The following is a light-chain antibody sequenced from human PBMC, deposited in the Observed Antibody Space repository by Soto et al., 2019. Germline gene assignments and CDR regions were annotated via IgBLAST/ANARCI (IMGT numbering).Light chain of an antibody. CDR3: HQYDKWPIT. Sequence: EIVMTQSPATLSVSPGKTATLSCRASQSVSSNFAWYQQKPGQAPRLLIYGASTRAHGIPARFSGSGCGTEFTFTISSVQSEDFAFYYCHQYDKWPITFGQGTRLE. CDR2: GAS. CDR1: QSVSSN. V-gene: IGKV3-15*01. J-gene: IGKJ5*01.